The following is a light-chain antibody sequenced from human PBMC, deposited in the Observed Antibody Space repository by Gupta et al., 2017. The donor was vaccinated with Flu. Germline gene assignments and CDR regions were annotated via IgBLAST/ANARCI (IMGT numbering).Light chain of an antibody. J-gene: IGKJ3*01. CDR2: AAS. V-gene: IGKV1-8*01. CDR1: QGISSY. CDR3: QQYYSYPS. Sequence: TGDRVTITCRASQGISSYLAWYQQKPGKAPKLLIYAASTLQSGVPSRFSGSGSGTDFTLTISCLQSEDFATYYCQQYYSYPSFGPGTKVDIK.